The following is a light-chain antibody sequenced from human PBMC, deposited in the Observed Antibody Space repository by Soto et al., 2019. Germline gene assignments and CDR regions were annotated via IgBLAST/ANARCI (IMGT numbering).Light chain of an antibody. V-gene: IGLV1-47*01. Sequence: QAVVTQPPSVSGTPGQRVTISCSRSTSNIGNNYVFWYHQLPGTAPKLLIYRNDQRPSGVPDRFSSSRSGTSASLAITGLRSEDEADYYCAAWDDTLSGVIFGGGTKLTVL. CDR3: AAWDDTLSGVI. J-gene: IGLJ2*01. CDR2: RND. CDR1: TSNIGNNY.